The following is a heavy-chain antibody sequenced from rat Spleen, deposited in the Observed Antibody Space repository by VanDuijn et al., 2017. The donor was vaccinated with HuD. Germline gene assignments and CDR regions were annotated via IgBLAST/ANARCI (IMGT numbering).Heavy chain of an antibody. CDR2: ISSSGDST. J-gene: IGHJ3*01. D-gene: IGHD1-12*02. CDR1: GFTFSNFP. CDR3: TRSVSYYYDGTYHYPFVY. V-gene: IGHV5-46*01. Sequence: EVQLVESDGGLVQPGRSLKLSCAASGFTFSNFPMAWVRQAPTKGLEWVATISSSGDSTYYRDSVKGRFTISRDNAKSTLYLQMNSLRSEDTATYYCTRSVSYYYDGTYHYPFVYWGQGTLVTVSS.